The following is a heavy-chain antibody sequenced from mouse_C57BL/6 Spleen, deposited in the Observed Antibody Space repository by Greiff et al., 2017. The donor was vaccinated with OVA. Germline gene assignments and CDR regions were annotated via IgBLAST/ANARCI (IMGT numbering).Heavy chain of an antibody. J-gene: IGHJ4*01. Sequence: EVKLVESGGGLVKPGGSLKLSCAASGFTFSDYGMHWVRQAPEKGLEWVAYISSGSSTIYYADTVKGRFTISRDNAKNTLFLQMTSLRSEDTAMYYCARNWPYYAMDYWGQGTSVTVSS. D-gene: IGHD4-1*01. CDR1: GFTFSDYG. V-gene: IGHV5-17*01. CDR2: ISSGSSTI. CDR3: ARNWPYYAMDY.